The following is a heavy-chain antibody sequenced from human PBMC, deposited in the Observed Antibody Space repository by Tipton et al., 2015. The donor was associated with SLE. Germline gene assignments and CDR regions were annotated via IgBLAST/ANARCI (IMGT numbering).Heavy chain of an antibody. Sequence: TLSLTCAVSGYSITSGDYWGWIRQPPGKGLEWVGSLYHRGSTYYNPSLKSRVTISTDTSKNEIYLKLTSVTATDTAVYFCARSNYDYIWGSYRASAAADAFDIWGQGTMVTVSS. V-gene: IGHV4-38-2*01. CDR2: LYHRGST. CDR3: ARSNYDYIWGSYRASAAADAFDI. CDR1: GYSITSGDY. J-gene: IGHJ3*02. D-gene: IGHD3-16*02.